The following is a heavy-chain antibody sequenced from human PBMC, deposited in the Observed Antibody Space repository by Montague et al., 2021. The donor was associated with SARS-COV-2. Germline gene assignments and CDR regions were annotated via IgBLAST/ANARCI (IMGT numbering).Heavy chain of an antibody. Sequence: SETLSLTCGASGGSIAGYYWSWIRQPPGKGLEWIGYVYYTGSTKYNPSLKTRVTLSLDTPKNHFSLKLAPVTAADTAVYYCARAQNACFIANGVNYFDSWGLGALVTVSS. CDR1: GGSIAGYY. J-gene: IGHJ4*02. D-gene: IGHD2-15*01. CDR3: ARAQNACFIANGVNYFDS. V-gene: IGHV4-59*01. CDR2: VYYTGST.